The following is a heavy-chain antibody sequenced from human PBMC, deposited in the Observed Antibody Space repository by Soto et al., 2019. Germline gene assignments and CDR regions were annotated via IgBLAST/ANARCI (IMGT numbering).Heavy chain of an antibody. Sequence: QLQLQESGPGLVKPSETLSLTCTVSGDSISTSSYYWVWIRQPPGKGLEWIGTVNYGGTTYYNPSLKSRVTMSADTSKNQFSLKLSSVTAADTAVYYCEASHSSGWFRGNYWGQGTLVTVSS. CDR2: VNYGGTT. V-gene: IGHV4-39*01. CDR1: GDSISTSSYY. J-gene: IGHJ4*02. CDR3: EASHSSGWFRGNY. D-gene: IGHD6-19*01.